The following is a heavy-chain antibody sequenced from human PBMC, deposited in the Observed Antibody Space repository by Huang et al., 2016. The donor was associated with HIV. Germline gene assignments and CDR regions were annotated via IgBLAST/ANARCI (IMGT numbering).Heavy chain of an antibody. D-gene: IGHD6-19*01. J-gene: IGHJ5*02. V-gene: IGHV1-3*01. CDR2: INGDGLT. CDR3: ARDKEAGTPFFDP. CDR1: GFNFLTYA. Sequence: QVQLVQSGAEVEKPGASVNLSCKASGFNFLTYALHWVRQAPGQRLEWMGGINGDGLTKYAQKFQVRVTITRDRSASTVYVDFKSLTYEDTAVYYCARDKEAGTPFFDPWGQGTLVTVSS.